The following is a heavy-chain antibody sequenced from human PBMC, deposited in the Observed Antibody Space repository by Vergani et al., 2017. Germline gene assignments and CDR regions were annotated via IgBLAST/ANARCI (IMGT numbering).Heavy chain of an antibody. CDR3: AKDRIVPLDY. J-gene: IGHJ4*02. V-gene: IGHV3-15*01. D-gene: IGHD2-8*01. CDR2: IKSKTDGGTT. CDR1: GFTFSNAW. Sequence: EVQLVESGGGLVKPGGSLRLSCAASGFTFSNAWMSWVRQAPGKGLEWVGRIKSKTDGGTTDYAAPVKGRFTISRDDSKNTLYLQMNSLRAEDTAVYYCAKDRIVPLDYWGQGALVTVSS.